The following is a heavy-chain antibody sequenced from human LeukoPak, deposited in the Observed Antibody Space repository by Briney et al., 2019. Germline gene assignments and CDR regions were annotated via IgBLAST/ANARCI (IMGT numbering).Heavy chain of an antibody. D-gene: IGHD3-10*01. CDR3: ANSGFGGLPKLFDY. CDR1: GFTFSSYG. J-gene: IGHJ4*02. Sequence: GGTLRLSCAASGFTFSSYGMSWVRQAPGKGLEWVSAISGSGGSTYYADSVKGRFTISRDNSKNTLYLQMNSLRAEDTAVYYCANSGFGGLPKLFDYWGQGTLVTVSS. V-gene: IGHV3-23*01. CDR2: ISGSGGST.